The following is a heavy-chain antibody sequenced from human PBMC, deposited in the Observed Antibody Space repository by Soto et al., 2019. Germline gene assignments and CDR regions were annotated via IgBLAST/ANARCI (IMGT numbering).Heavy chain of an antibody. J-gene: IGHJ4*02. D-gene: IGHD4-17*01. Sequence: GGSLRLSCAASGFTFSSYSMNWVRQAPGKGLEWVSYISSSSSTIYYADSVKGRFTISRDNAKNSLYLQMNSLRDEDTAVYYCARVSFGSTTAYFDYWGQGTLVTVSS. CDR3: ARVSFGSTTAYFDY. V-gene: IGHV3-48*02. CDR1: GFTFSSYS. CDR2: ISSSSSTI.